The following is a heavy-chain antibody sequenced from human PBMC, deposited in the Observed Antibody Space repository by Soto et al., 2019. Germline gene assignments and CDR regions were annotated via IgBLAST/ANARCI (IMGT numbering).Heavy chain of an antibody. D-gene: IGHD3-22*01. J-gene: IGHJ4*02. Sequence: QVQLQESGPGLVKPSQTLSLTCTVSGGSISSGGYYWSWIRQHPGKGLEWIGYSYYSGSTYYNPSLKRRVTVSVDTSKNQFSLKLSSVTAADTAVYYCARGRGTISGYYPFFDYWGQGTLVTVSS. V-gene: IGHV4-31*03. CDR2: SYYSGST. CDR1: GGSISSGGYY. CDR3: ARGRGTISGYYPFFDY.